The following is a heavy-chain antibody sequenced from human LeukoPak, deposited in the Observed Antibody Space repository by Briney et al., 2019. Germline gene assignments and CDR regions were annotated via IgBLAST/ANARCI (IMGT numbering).Heavy chain of an antibody. CDR1: GYTFTSHD. CDR3: ARAVGATTFHYYYYMDV. D-gene: IGHD1-26*01. CDR2: MNPNSGNT. J-gene: IGHJ6*03. Sequence: ASVKVSCKASGYTFTSHDINWVRQATGQGLEWMGWMNPNSGNTGYAQKFQGRVTMTRNTSISTAYMELSSLRSEDTAVYYCARAVGATTFHYYYYMDVWGKGTTVTVSS. V-gene: IGHV1-8*01.